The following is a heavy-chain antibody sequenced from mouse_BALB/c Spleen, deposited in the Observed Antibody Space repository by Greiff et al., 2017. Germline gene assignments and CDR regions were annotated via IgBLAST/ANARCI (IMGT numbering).Heavy chain of an antibody. Sequence: QVQLQQSGAELVKPGASVKLSCKASGYTFTSYWMHWVKQRPGQGLEWIGEINPSNGRTNYNEKFKSKATLTVDKSSSTAYMQLSSLTSEDSAVYYCARDGNYVAYWGQGTLVTVSA. D-gene: IGHD2-1*01. J-gene: IGHJ3*01. V-gene: IGHV1S81*02. CDR3: ARDGNYVAY. CDR1: GYTFTSYW. CDR2: INPSNGRT.